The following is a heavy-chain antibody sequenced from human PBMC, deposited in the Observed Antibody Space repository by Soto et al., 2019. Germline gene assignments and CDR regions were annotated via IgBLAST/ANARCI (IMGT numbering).Heavy chain of an antibody. CDR3: ARGLREITMVRGVRYYYYGMDV. CDR2: IYHSGST. J-gene: IGHJ6*02. Sequence: PSETLSLTSAVSGGSISSSNWWSWVRQPPGKGLEWIGEIYHSGSTNYNPSLKSRVTISVDKSKNQFSLKLSSVTAADTAVYYCARGLREITMVRGVRYYYYGMDVWGQGTTVTVS. D-gene: IGHD3-10*01. V-gene: IGHV4-4*02. CDR1: GGSISSSNW.